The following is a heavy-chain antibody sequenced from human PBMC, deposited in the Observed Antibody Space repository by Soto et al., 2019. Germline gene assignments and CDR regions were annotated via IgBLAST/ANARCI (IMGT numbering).Heavy chain of an antibody. V-gene: IGHV6-1*01. CDR2: THYRSKWYN. CDR1: GDSVSSNSAA. Sequence: SQTLSLTCAISGDSVSSNSAAWNWIRQSPSRGLEWLGRTHYRSKWYNDYAVSVKSRITINPDTSKNQFSLQLNSVTPEDTAVYYCARGTTYCSSTSCYYYAMDVRGQGTTFTVS. CDR3: ARGTTYCSSTSCYYYAMDV. D-gene: IGHD2-2*01. J-gene: IGHJ6*02.